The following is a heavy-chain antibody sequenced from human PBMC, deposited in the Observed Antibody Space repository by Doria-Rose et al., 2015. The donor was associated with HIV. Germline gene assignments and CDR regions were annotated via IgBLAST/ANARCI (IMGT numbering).Heavy chain of an antibody. CDR2: IFSDDES. CDR1: GVSLSSPGMG. J-gene: IGHJ4*02. D-gene: IGHD6-13*01. V-gene: IGHV2-26*01. Sequence: SGPVLVKPTETLTLTCTVSGVSLSSPGMGVSWIRQPPGKALEWLADIFSDDESTYKPSLKIRLTISRGTSKSQVVLTMTDMDPVDTATYYCARIKSSRWYHKYYFDFWGQGTLVIVSA. CDR3: ARIKSSRWYHKYYFDF.